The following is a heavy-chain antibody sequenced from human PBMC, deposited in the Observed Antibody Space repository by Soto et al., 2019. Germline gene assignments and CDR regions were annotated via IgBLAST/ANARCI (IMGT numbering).Heavy chain of an antibody. V-gene: IGHV3-53*01. J-gene: IGHJ4*02. CDR2: IYSDDST. CDR1: GFSVSSAY. CDR3: ATIGGVVVSATNLYFDY. Sequence: PGGSLRLSCAASGFSVSSAYMGWVRQAPGSGLEWVSIIYSDDSTYYADSVKGRFAISRDNSRDTLYLQTTSLRTEDTAVYYCATIGGVVVSATNLYFDYWGQGTLVTVSS. D-gene: IGHD2-21*01.